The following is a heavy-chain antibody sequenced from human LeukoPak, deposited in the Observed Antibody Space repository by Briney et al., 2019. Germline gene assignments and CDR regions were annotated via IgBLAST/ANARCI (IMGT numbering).Heavy chain of an antibody. CDR2: IIPILGIA. CDR3: ARGSDWPVY. Sequence: SVKVSCKASGYTFTGYYMHWVRQAPGQGLEWMGRIIPILGIANYAQKFQGRVTITADKSTSTAYMELSSLRSEDTAVYYCARGSDWPVYWGQGTLVTVSS. D-gene: IGHD2-21*01. V-gene: IGHV1-69*04. CDR1: GYTFTGYY. J-gene: IGHJ4*02.